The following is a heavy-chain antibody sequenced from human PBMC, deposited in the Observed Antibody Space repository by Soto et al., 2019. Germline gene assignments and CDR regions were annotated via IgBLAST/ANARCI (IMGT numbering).Heavy chain of an antibody. J-gene: IGHJ6*03. CDR2: ISNTGITT. V-gene: IGHV3-11*01. CDR3: ARDLQQMLSHKYLYYYIGF. Sequence: QVQLVESGGDLVKPGGSLRLSCVASGFSFSDYYMAWIRPAPGKGLEYVYYISNTGITTYYADSVKGRFTISRDNTKNSVYLQLNRLRADDTSVDYCARDLQQMLSHKYLYYYIGFWGKVTTVTVAS. CDR1: GFSFSDYY. D-gene: IGHD6-13*01.